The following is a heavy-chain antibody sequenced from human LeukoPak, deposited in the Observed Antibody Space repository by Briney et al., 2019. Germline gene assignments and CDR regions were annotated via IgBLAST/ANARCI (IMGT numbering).Heavy chain of an antibody. Sequence: GGSLRLSCAASGFTFGTYWMSWVRQAPGKGLEWVANIKEDGSQKYYVDSVKGRFTISRDNAKNSLYPQMNSLRAEDTAVYYCAREVRFLEWSTYYYYGMDVWGQGTTVTVSS. D-gene: IGHD3-3*01. CDR1: GFTFGTYW. CDR3: AREVRFLEWSTYYYYGMDV. V-gene: IGHV3-7*05. J-gene: IGHJ6*02. CDR2: IKEDGSQK.